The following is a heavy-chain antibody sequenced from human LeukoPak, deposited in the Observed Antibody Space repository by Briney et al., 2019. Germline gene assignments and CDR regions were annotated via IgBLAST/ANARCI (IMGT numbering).Heavy chain of an antibody. Sequence: SETLSLTCAVYGGSFSNSYWSWIGQPPGKGLEWIGEINHSGSTNYNPSLKSRVTISVDTSKNQFSLKLSSVTAADTAMYYCTRLPPEVSSGWQNWFDPWGQGTLVTVSS. D-gene: IGHD6-19*01. CDR2: INHSGST. V-gene: IGHV4-34*01. CDR3: TRLPPEVSSGWQNWFDP. CDR1: GGSFSNSY. J-gene: IGHJ5*02.